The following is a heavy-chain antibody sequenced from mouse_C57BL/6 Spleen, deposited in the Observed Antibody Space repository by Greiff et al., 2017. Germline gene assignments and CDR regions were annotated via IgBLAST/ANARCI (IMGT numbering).Heavy chain of an antibody. J-gene: IGHJ2*02. CDR2: INPKYGTT. Sequence: VQLQQSGPELVKPGASVKISCKASGYSFTDYNMNWVKQSNGKSLEWIGVINPKYGTTSYNQKFKGKATLTVDKSSSTAYLQLLSLTSEDAAVYYCARRVALGDYWDDWGQGTSLTVSS. V-gene: IGHV1-39*01. CDR1: GYSFTDYN. CDR3: ARRVALGDYWDD. D-gene: IGHD4-1*01.